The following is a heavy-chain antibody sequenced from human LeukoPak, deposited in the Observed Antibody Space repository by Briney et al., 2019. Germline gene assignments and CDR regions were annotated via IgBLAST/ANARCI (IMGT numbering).Heavy chain of an antibody. CDR3: ARIPTYGDYAYFDY. CDR1: GFSLSTSGMR. Sequence: SGPTLVNPTQTLTLTCTFSGFSLSTSGMRVSWIRQPPGKALEWLARIDWDDDKFYNTSLKTRLTISKDTSKNQVVLTMTNMDPVDTATHYCARIPTYGDYAYFDYWGQGTLVTVSS. V-gene: IGHV2-70*04. CDR2: IDWDDDK. D-gene: IGHD4-17*01. J-gene: IGHJ4*02.